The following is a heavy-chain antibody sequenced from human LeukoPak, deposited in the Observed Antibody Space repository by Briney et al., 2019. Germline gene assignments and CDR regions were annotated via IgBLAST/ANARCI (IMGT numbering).Heavy chain of an antibody. CDR3: ARGYNYAFDY. D-gene: IGHD1-20*01. Sequence: PSETLSLTCTVSGDSISSYYWSWIRQPAGKGLEWIGRIHPSGSTNYNPSLKSRVTLSVDTSKNQFSLKLSSVTAADTAVYYCARGYNYAFDYWGQGTLVTVSS. V-gene: IGHV4-4*07. CDR1: GDSISSYY. CDR2: IHPSGST. J-gene: IGHJ4*02.